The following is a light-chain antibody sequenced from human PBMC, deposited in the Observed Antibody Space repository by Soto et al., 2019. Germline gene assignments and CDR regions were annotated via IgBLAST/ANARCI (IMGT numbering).Light chain of an antibody. CDR3: QQSDVSPRT. CDR2: DAT. CDR1: QSISSY. V-gene: IGKV1-39*01. J-gene: IGKJ1*01. Sequence: IQRTKSPSSMSATVGARAPITCRARQSISSYLNWYQQRPGKAPNLLIYDATRLHSGVPPRFSGSGYGTDFTLTITSLQLEDFATDYCQQSDVSPRTFGQEPQVDIK.